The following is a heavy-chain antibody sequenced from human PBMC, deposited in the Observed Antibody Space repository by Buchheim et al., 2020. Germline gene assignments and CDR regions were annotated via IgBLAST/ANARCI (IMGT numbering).Heavy chain of an antibody. V-gene: IGHV3-23*01. CDR3: AKYVSRGASGYYYAMDV. CDR2: ISFSGGST. Sequence: EVQLLESGGGLVQPGGSLRLSCAASGFTFSSYAMSWVRQAPGKGLEWVSVISFSGGSTDYADSVKGRFTISRDNSKNTLYLQMNSLRAEDTAVYYCAKYVSRGASGYYYAMDVWGQGTT. J-gene: IGHJ6*02. CDR1: GFTFSSYA. D-gene: IGHD3-10*01.